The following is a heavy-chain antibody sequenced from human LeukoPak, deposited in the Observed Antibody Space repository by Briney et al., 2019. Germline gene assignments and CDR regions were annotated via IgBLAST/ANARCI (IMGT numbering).Heavy chain of an antibody. Sequence: KPSETLSLTCAVYGGSFSGYYWSWIRQPPGKGLEWIGEINRSGSTNYNPSLKSRVTISVDTSKNQFSLKLSSVTAADTAVYYCARTLYRQDIDYWGQGTLVTVSS. D-gene: IGHD3-16*02. CDR2: INRSGST. J-gene: IGHJ4*02. CDR1: GGSFSGYY. CDR3: ARTLYRQDIDY. V-gene: IGHV4-34*01.